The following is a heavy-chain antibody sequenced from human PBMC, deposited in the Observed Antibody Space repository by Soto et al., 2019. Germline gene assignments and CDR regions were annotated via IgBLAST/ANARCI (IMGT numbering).Heavy chain of an antibody. V-gene: IGHV1-69*06. J-gene: IGHJ5*02. CDR2: IIPIFGTA. CDR3: ARVPPLHYDFWSGYRYYSWFDP. CDR1: GGTFSSYA. D-gene: IGHD3-3*01. Sequence: GASVKVSCKASGGTFSSYAISWVRQAPGQGLEWMGGIIPIFGTANYAQKFQGRVTITADKSTSTAYMELSSLRSEDTAVYYCARVPPLHYDFWSGYRYYSWFDPWGQGTLVTVS.